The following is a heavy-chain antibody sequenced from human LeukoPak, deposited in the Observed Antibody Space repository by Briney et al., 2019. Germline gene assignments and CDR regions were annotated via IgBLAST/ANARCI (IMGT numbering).Heavy chain of an antibody. Sequence: SQTLSLTCAISGDSVSSNSVTWNWIRQSPSRGLEWLGRTYYRSKWHNTYAASVKSRITINPDTSKNQFSLQLNSVTPEDTAVYSCVRLVGGDIGYWGQGTLVTVSS. D-gene: IGHD5-12*01. CDR2: TYYRSKWHN. V-gene: IGHV6-1*01. J-gene: IGHJ4*02. CDR3: VRLVGGDIGY. CDR1: GDSVSSNSVT.